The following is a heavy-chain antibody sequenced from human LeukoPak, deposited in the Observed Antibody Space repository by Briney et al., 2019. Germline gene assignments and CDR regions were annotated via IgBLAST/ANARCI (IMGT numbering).Heavy chain of an antibody. CDR2: ISGGGDTT. CDR1: GFSFSSYT. D-gene: IGHD3-10*01. Sequence: GGSLRLSCSASGFSFSSYTMTWVRQAPGKGPEWVSIISGGGDTTFYTDSVKGRFTISGDNSKNTLYLQMNSLRAEDTAVYYCATAQGYYYGSGSYYGLDYWGQGTLVTVSS. V-gene: IGHV3-23*01. J-gene: IGHJ4*02. CDR3: ATAQGYYYGSGSYYGLDY.